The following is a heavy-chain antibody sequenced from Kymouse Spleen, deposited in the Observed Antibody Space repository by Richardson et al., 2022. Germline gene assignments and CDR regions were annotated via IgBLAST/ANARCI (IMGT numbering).Heavy chain of an antibody. D-gene: IGHD5-12*01. CDR3: ARGLGGGYDWNWFDP. V-gene: IGHV4-34*01. CDR2: INHSGST. CDR1: GGSFSGYY. Sequence: QVQLQQWGAGLLKPSETLSLTCAVYGGSFSGYYWSWIRQPPGKGLEWIGEINHSGSTNYNPSLKSRVTISVDTSKNQFSLKLSSVTAADTAVYYCARGLGGGYDWNWFDPWGQGTLVTVSS. J-gene: IGHJ5*02.